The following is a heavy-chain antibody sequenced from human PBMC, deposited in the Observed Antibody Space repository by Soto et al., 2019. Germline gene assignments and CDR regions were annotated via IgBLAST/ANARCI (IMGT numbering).Heavy chain of an antibody. CDR2: IVGSGAST. D-gene: IGHD3-3*01. CDR3: AKALYYDFWSGPYFDY. CDR1: GFTFSSYA. V-gene: IGHV3-23*01. Sequence: PGGSLRLSCAASGFTFSSYAMHWVRQAPGKGLEWVSVIVGSGASTYYGDSVKGRFTISRDNSKNTLYLQMNSLRAEDTAIYYCAKALYYDFWSGPYFDYWGQGTLVTVSS. J-gene: IGHJ4*02.